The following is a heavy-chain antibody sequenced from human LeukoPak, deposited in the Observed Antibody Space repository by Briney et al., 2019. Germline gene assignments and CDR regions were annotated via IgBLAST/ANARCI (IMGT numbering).Heavy chain of an antibody. D-gene: IGHD5-18*01. CDR1: GFTFSDYF. J-gene: IGHJ6*03. CDR2: ITDNGRKT. V-gene: IGHV3-11*04. CDR3: ARGDTAMVDYYYYMDV. Sequence: GGSLRLSCAASGFTFSDYFMGWIRQAPGKGLEWVSYITDNGRKTYYADSVKGRFTISRDNAKYSLYLQINRLRDEDTAVYYCARGDTAMVDYYYYMDVWGKGTTVTISS.